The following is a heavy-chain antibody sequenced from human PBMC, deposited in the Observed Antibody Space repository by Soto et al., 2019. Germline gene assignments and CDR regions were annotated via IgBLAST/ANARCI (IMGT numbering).Heavy chain of an antibody. CDR2: IIPTFGTG. Sequence: QVQLEQSGAEVKKAGSSVRVSCQASGHTFSTYGISWVRQAPGQGLEWMGGIIPTFGTGHYAQKLQGRVTITADKSTSTAYMELTSPTSEDTAVYYCATGESGSWLLAYWGQGTLVSVSS. J-gene: IGHJ4*02. D-gene: IGHD6-13*01. CDR3: ATGESGSWLLAY. V-gene: IGHV1-69*06. CDR1: GHTFSTYG.